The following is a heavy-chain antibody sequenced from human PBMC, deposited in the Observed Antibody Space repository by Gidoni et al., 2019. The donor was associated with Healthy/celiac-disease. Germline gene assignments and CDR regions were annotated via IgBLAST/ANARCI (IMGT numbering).Heavy chain of an antibody. CDR3: ARREQVVTREEGGDAFDI. J-gene: IGHJ3*02. CDR1: GGSIRSSRHY. V-gene: IGHV4-39*01. Sequence: QLQLQVSGPGLVKPSQTLSLTCPVPGGSIRSSRHYWGWSSQPPGKGLEWIGSSSYGGSTYYDPSIKRRVTIAGDTSKNQLSMKLGYVTAADTAVDYSARREQVVTREEGGDAFDIWGQGTMVTVSS. D-gene: IGHD2-21*02. CDR2: SSYGGST.